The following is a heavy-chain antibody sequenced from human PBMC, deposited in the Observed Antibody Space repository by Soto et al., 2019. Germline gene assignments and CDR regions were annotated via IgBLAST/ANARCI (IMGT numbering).Heavy chain of an antibody. Sequence: SETLSLTCAVFGGSFSGYYWSWIRQPPGKGLEWIGYIYYSGSTNYNPSLKSRVTISVDTSKNQFSLKLSSVTAADTAVYYCACSYYDFWSGYLGRYYYYGMDVWGQGTTVTVSS. J-gene: IGHJ6*02. D-gene: IGHD3-3*01. V-gene: IGHV4-59*01. CDR1: GGSFSGYY. CDR2: IYYSGST. CDR3: ACSYYDFWSGYLGRYYYYGMDV.